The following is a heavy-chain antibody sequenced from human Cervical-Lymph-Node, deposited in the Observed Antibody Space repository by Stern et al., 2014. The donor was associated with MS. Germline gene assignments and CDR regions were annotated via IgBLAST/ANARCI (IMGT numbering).Heavy chain of an antibody. CDR1: GFTFSSYG. V-gene: IGHV3-30*18. J-gene: IGHJ4*02. CDR2: ISYDGSSK. CDR3: AQGRVAVPGTGPVRPLFDY. D-gene: IGHD6-19*01. Sequence: VQLVESGGGVVQPGRSLRLSCVASGFTFSSYGMHWVRQAPGKGLEWVTAISYDGSSKYYVDSVKGRFTISRDNAKNTLYLQMNSLRADDTAVYYCAQGRVAVPGTGPVRPLFDYWGRGTLVTVSS.